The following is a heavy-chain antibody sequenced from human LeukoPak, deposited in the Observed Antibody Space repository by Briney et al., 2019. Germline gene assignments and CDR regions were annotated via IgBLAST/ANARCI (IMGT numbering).Heavy chain of an antibody. CDR1: GFTFSRYW. V-gene: IGHV3-7*01. J-gene: IGHJ3*02. D-gene: IGHD3-10*01. CDR3: ARDAPGSGDAFDI. CDR2: INQDGSEK. Sequence: GGSLRLSCAASGFTFSRYWMSWVRQAPGKGLEWVANINQDGSEKYYVDSVKGRFTISRDNAKNSLYLQMNSLRGDDTAVYYCARDAPGSGDAFDIWGQGTMVTVSS.